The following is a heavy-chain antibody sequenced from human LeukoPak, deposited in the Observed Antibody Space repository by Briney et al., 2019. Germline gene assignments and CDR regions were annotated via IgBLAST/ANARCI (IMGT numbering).Heavy chain of an antibody. D-gene: IGHD4-17*01. V-gene: IGHV3-53*01. Sequence: GGSLRLSCVASGFIVSTNYMSWVRQAPGKGLEWVSVIYSGGGTYYADSVKGRFTISRDRSKNTLYLQMNSLRAEDTAVYYCARAPMTTEDYWGRGTLVTVSS. CDR2: IYSGGGT. J-gene: IGHJ4*02. CDR1: GFIVSTNY. CDR3: ARAPMTTEDY.